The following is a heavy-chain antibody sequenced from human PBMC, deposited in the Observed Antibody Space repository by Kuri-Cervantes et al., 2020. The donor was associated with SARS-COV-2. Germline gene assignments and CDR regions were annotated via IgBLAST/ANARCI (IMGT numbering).Heavy chain of an antibody. J-gene: IGHJ4*02. D-gene: IGHD3-22*01. CDR2: INHSGRS. V-gene: IGHV4-34*01. CDR1: GGSISGYY. Sequence: ESLKISCTVSGGSISGYYWSWIRQPPGKGLEWIGEINHSGRSNYNPSLKSRVTISVDTSENQFSLKLTSVTAADTAVYYCARGKAEITMIVVVITSGSYYFDYWGQGSLVTVSS. CDR3: ARGKAEITMIVVVITSGSYYFDY.